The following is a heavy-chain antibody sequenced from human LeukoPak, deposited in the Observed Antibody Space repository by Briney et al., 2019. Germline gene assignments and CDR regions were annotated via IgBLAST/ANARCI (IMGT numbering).Heavy chain of an antibody. CDR3: ARRYYYGSGRPLDY. CDR2: INHSGST. J-gene: IGHJ4*02. D-gene: IGHD3-10*01. V-gene: IGHV4-34*01. CDR1: GGSFSGYY. Sequence: SETLSLTCAVYGGSFSGYYWSWIRQPPGKGLEWIGEINHSGSTNYNPSLKSRVTISVDTSKNQFSLKLSSVTAADTAVYYCARRYYYGSGRPLDYWGQGTLVTVSS.